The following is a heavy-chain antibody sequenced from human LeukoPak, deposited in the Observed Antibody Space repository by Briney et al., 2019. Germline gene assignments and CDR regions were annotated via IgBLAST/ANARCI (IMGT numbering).Heavy chain of an antibody. J-gene: IGHJ4*02. V-gene: IGHV3-30*02. CDR3: AKDMVYAAYPVPFDY. Sequence: PGGSLRLSCAASGFTFSSYGMHWVRQAPGKGLEWVAFIRYDGSNKYYADSVKGRFTISRDNSKNTLYLQMNSLRAEDTAVYYCAKDMVYAAYPVPFDYWGQGTLVTVSS. D-gene: IGHD2-8*01. CDR1: GFTFSSYG. CDR2: IRYDGSNK.